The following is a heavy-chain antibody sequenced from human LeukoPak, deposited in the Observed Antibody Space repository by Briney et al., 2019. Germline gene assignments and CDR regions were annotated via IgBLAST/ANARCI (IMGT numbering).Heavy chain of an antibody. J-gene: IGHJ6*03. V-gene: IGHV4-39*07. CDR1: GVSISSSNSY. D-gene: IGHD1-26*01. Sequence: PSETLSLTCTVSGVSISSSNSYWGWIRQPPGKGLEWIASNYHSGSTYYNPSLKSRVTISVHTSKNQFSLKLSSVTAADTAVYYCARDSSGSYQNYYYYYMDVWGKGTTVTVSS. CDR3: ARDSSGSYQNYYYYYMDV. CDR2: NYHSGST.